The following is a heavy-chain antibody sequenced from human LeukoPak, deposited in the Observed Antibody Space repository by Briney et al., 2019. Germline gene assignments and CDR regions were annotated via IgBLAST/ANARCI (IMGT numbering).Heavy chain of an antibody. CDR1: GFTFSNYA. Sequence: GGSLRLSCAAPGFTFSNYAMSWVRQAPGKGLEWVAAITGSGEHTDYADSVEGRFTISRDNAKNSLYLQMNSLRDEDTALYYCAKDLYDYGDYVYGMDVWGQGTTVTVSS. D-gene: IGHD4-17*01. J-gene: IGHJ6*02. CDR2: ITGSGEHT. CDR3: AKDLYDYGDYVYGMDV. V-gene: IGHV3-23*01.